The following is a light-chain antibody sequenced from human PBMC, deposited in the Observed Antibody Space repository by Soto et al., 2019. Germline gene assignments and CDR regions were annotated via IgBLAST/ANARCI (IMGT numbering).Light chain of an antibody. Sequence: QTVVTQEPSLTVSPGGTVTLTCGSSTGAVTSGHYPYWFQQKPGQAPRTLIFDTSDKQSETPARFSGSLLEGKSALTLSCAQPEDEAEYYFFLFYSGFRVFGGGTQVTV. CDR3: FLFYSGFRV. CDR2: DTS. CDR1: TGAVTSGHY. J-gene: IGLJ7*01. V-gene: IGLV7-46*01.